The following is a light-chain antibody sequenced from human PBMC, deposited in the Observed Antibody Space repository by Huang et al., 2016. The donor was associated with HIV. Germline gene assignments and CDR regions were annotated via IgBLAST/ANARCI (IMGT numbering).Light chain of an antibody. CDR1: QSVGTN. Sequence: EIVMTQSPATLSVSPGERASLSCRASQSVGTNLAWFQQQPGQAPRLLIYGASYRPTGIPTRVSGSGSGREFTLTISGLQSEDSAVYYCQQYNNWPPVTFGGGTKVEIK. CDR2: GAS. V-gene: IGKV3-15*01. J-gene: IGKJ4*01. CDR3: QQYNNWPPVT.